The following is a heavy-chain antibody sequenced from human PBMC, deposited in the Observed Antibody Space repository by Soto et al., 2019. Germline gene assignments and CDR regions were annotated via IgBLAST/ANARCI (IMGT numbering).Heavy chain of an antibody. D-gene: IGHD3-22*01. Sequence: WASVKVSCKASGYTFTSYAMHWVRQAPGQRLEWMGWINAGNGNTKYSQKFQGRITITRDTSASTAYMELSSLRSEDTAVYYCARFPTEYYYDSSGYYFYYWGQGTLVTVSS. J-gene: IGHJ4*02. CDR3: ARFPTEYYYDSSGYYFYY. V-gene: IGHV1-3*01. CDR2: INAGNGNT. CDR1: GYTFTSYA.